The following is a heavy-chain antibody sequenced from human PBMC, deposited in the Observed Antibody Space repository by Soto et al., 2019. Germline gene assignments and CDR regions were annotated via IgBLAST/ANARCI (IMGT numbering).Heavy chain of an antibody. CDR1: GGSMSEYS. CDR2: IYYLGST. J-gene: IGHJ4*02. V-gene: IGHV4-59*01. CDR3: ARDGYDGSGSPYPAY. D-gene: IGHD3-10*01. Sequence: SETLSLTCSVSGGSMSEYSWSWIRQSPGKGLEWIGYIYYLGSTDYNPSLKSRVTISVDTSKRQFSLRLTSVTAADTAVYYCARDGYDGSGSPYPAYWGPGTQVTVSS.